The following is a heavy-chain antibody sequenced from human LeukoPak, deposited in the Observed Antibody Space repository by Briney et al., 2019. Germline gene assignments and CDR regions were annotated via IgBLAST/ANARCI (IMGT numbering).Heavy chain of an antibody. J-gene: IGHJ4*02. Sequence: ASVKVSCKASVYTFTVYFIHWVRQVPGQGLEWMGWINPNSGGTTYAQKFQGRVTMTRGTSTNTAYMELSRLRSDDTAIYYCARESIIPAARGDYWGQGTLVTVSS. CDR3: ARESIIPAARGDY. V-gene: IGHV1-2*02. D-gene: IGHD2-2*01. CDR2: INPNSGGT. CDR1: VYTFTVYF.